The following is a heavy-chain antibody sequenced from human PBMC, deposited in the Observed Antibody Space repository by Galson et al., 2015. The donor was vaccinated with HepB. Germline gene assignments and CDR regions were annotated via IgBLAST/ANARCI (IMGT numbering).Heavy chain of an antibody. CDR1: GYTFTGYY. J-gene: IGHJ4*02. Sequence: SVKVSCKASGYTFTGYYMHWVRQAPGQGLEWMGRINPNSGGTNYAQKFQGRVTMTRDTSISTAYMELSRLRSDDTAVYYCASRINCSGGSCYSVFDYWGQGTLVTVSS. CDR3: ASRINCSGGSCYSVFDY. V-gene: IGHV1-2*06. CDR2: INPNSGGT. D-gene: IGHD2-15*01.